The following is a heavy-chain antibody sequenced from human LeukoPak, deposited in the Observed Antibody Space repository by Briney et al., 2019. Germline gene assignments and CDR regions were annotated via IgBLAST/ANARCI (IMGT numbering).Heavy chain of an antibody. CDR3: AIIPEDGYNQADGY. D-gene: IGHD5-24*01. V-gene: IGHV1-69*05. CDR1: GGTFSSYA. CDR2: IIPIFGTA. J-gene: IGHJ4*02. Sequence: ASVKVSRKASGGTFSSYAISWVRQAPGQGLEWMGGIIPIFGTANYAQKFQGRVTITTDESTSTAYMELSSLRSEDTAVYYCAIIPEDGYNQADGYWGQGTLVTVSS.